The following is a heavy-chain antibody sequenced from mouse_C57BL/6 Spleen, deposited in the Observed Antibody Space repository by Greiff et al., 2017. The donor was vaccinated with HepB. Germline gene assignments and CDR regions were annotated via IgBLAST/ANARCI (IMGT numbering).Heavy chain of an antibody. CDR3: ARSLRVFAY. V-gene: IGHV3-6*01. Sequence: VQLQESGPGLVKPSQSLSLTCSVTGYSITSGYYWNWIRQFPGNKLEWMGYISYDGSNNYNPSLKNRISITRDTSKNQFFLKLNSVTTEDTATYYCARSLRVFAYWGQGTLVTVSA. CDR2: ISYDGSN. CDR1: GYSITSGYY. J-gene: IGHJ3*01.